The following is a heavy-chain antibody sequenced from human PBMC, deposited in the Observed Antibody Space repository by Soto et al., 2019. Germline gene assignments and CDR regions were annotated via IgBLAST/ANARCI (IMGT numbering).Heavy chain of an antibody. D-gene: IGHD1-26*01. CDR3: AGGPVVGATIFDY. CDR1: GESFSGYY. J-gene: IGHJ4*02. Sequence: SETLSLTCAVFGESFSGYYWCWIRQPPGKGLEWIGEINHSGSTNYNPSLKSRVTISVDTSKKQFSLKMSSVTAADTAVYYCAGGPVVGATIFDYWGQGTQVTVSS. CDR2: INHSGST. V-gene: IGHV4-34*01.